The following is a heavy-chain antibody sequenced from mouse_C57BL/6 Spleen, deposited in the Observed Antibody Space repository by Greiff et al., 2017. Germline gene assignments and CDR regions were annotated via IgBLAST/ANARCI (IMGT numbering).Heavy chain of an antibody. CDR1: GYTFTSYW. CDR3: ARGYYSNFWFAY. Sequence: VQLQQPGAELVRPGSSVKLSCKASGYTFTSYWMDWVKQRPGQGLEWIGNIYPSDSETHYNQKFKDKATLTVDKSSSTAYMQLSSLTSEDSAVYYCARGYYSNFWFAYWGQGTLVTVSA. CDR2: IYPSDSET. D-gene: IGHD2-5*01. J-gene: IGHJ3*01. V-gene: IGHV1-61*01.